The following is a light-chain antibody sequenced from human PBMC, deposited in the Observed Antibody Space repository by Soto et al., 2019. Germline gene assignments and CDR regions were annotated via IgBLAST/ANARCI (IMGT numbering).Light chain of an antibody. CDR3: QQYGSSPFT. CDR2: AAS. J-gene: IGKJ4*01. V-gene: IGKV3-20*01. CDR1: QTIYSN. Sequence: DIVVTQSPGTLSLSPGERATLSCRAGQTIYSNVAWYQQRPGQAPRLLIYAASSRATGIPDRFSGSGFGTDFTLTISRLEPEDFAVYYCQQYGSSPFTFGGGTKVDIK.